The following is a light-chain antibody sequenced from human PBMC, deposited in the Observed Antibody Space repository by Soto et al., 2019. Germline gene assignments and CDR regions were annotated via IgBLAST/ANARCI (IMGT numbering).Light chain of an antibody. CDR2: AAS. CDR3: QNYNGAPWT. CDR1: QDISTY. Sequence: DIQLTQSPSSLSASVGDRVTITCRATQDISTYLVWYQQKPGTVPKLLIFAASTLQSGVPSRFSGSGSGTDFPLTISSLQPEDVATYYCQNYNGAPWTFGQGTKVEIK. J-gene: IGKJ1*01. V-gene: IGKV1-27*01.